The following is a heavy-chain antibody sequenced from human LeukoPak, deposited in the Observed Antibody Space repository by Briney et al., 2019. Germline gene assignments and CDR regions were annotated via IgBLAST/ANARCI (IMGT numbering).Heavy chain of an antibody. D-gene: IGHD3-10*01. CDR1: ITFSSYS. Sequence: ITFSSYSMNWLRQAPGKGLEWIGSIYYSGSTYYNPSLKSRVTISVDTSKNQFSLKLSSVTAADTAVYYCARHIDSGSYGGMDVWGQGTTVTVSS. J-gene: IGHJ6*02. CDR3: ARHIDSGSYGGMDV. V-gene: IGHV4-39*01. CDR2: IYYSGST.